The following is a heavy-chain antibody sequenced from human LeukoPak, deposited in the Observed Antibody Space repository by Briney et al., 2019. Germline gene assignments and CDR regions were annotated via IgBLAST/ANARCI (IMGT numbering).Heavy chain of an antibody. J-gene: IGHJ4*02. CDR2: IYHSGST. Sequence: SETLSLTCAVSGGSISGGGYSWSWIRQPPGKGLEWIGYIYHSGSTYYNPSLKSRVTISVDRSKNQFSLKLSSVTAADTAVYYCARVGSGVAFDYWGQGTLVTVSS. CDR3: ARVGSGVAFDY. CDR1: GGSISGGGYS. D-gene: IGHD3-3*01. V-gene: IGHV4-30-2*01.